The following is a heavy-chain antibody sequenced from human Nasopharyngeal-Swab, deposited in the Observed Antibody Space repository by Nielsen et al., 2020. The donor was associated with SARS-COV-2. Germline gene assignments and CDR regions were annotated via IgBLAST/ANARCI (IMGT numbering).Heavy chain of an antibody. D-gene: IGHD1-26*01. Sequence: GESLKISCAASGFTFSSYWMSWVRQAPGKGLEWVANIKQDGSEKYYVDSVKGRFTISRDNAKNSLYLQMNSLRAEDTAVYYCAREDSGSYYRGAFGYWGQGTLVTVSS. V-gene: IGHV3-7*01. CDR3: AREDSGSYYRGAFGY. CDR1: GFTFSSYW. CDR2: IKQDGSEK. J-gene: IGHJ4*02.